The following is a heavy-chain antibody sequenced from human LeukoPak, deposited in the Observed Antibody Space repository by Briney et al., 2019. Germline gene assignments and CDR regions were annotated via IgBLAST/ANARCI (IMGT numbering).Heavy chain of an antibody. D-gene: IGHD6-13*01. CDR3: ARQQIDYMDV. CDR2: IYSSGST. CDR1: GGSISSGSYY. Sequence: SETLPLTCTVSGGSISSGSYYWSWIRQPAGKGLEWIGRIYSSGSTNYNPSLKSRVTISLDTSKNQFSLKLSSVTAADTAVYYCARQQIDYMDVWGKGTTVTVSS. J-gene: IGHJ6*03. V-gene: IGHV4-61*02.